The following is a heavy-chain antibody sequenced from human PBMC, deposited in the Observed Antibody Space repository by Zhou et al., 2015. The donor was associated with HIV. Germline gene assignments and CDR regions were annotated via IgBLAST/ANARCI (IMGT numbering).Heavy chain of an antibody. D-gene: IGHD6-19*01. J-gene: IGHJ5*02. CDR1: GYTFTSYA. V-gene: IGHV1-3*05. CDR2: INAGNGNT. Sequence: QVQLVQSGAEEKKPGASVKVSCKASGYTFTSYAMHWVRQAPGQRLEWMGWINAGNGNTKYSQKFQGRVTITRDTSASTAYMELSSLRSEDTAVYYCARSGSSGWHGNWFDPWGQGTLVTVSS. CDR3: ARSGSSGWHGNWFDP.